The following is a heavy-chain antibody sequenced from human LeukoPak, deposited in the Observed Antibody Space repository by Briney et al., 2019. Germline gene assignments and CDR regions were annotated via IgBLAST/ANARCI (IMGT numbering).Heavy chain of an antibody. V-gene: IGHV3-23*01. CDR3: AKDRPLLWFGPTDA. CDR2: VSSTGSGT. J-gene: IGHJ5*02. CDR1: GFTSRTYG. D-gene: IGHD3-10*01. Sequence: PGGSLRLSCVASGFTSRTYGMSWVRQAPGKGLEWVAAVSSTGSGTYYPDSLKGRFIISRDNSQNTVFLQMNSLRPEDTAFYFCAKDRPLLWFGPTDAWGQGILVTVSS.